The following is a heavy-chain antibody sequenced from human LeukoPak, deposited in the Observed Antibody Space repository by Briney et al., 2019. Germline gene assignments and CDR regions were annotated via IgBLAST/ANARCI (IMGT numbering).Heavy chain of an antibody. Sequence: GGSLRLSCVASGFPFSSYWMTWVRQAPGKGLEWVANIKQDGSKKSYVDSVKGRFTISRDNAKNSLYLQMNSLRAEDPAVYYCARDRLGCSSTSCYSGAFDIWGQGTMVTVSS. D-gene: IGHD2-2*01. V-gene: IGHV3-7*01. J-gene: IGHJ3*02. CDR3: ARDRLGCSSTSCYSGAFDI. CDR1: GFPFSSYW. CDR2: IKQDGSKK.